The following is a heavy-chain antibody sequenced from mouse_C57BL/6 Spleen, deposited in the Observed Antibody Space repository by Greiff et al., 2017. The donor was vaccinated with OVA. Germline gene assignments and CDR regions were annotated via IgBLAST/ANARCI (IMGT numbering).Heavy chain of an antibody. Sequence: EVQLQQSGPELVKPGASVKIPCKASGYTFTDYNMDWVKQSHGKSLEWIGDINPNNGGTIYNQKFKGKATLTVDKSSSTAYMELRSLTSEDTAVYDCARRGGTRYYYAMDYWGQGTSVTVSS. V-gene: IGHV1-18*01. J-gene: IGHJ4*01. CDR1: GYTFTDYN. CDR3: ARRGGTRYYYAMDY. D-gene: IGHD4-1*01. CDR2: INPNNGGT.